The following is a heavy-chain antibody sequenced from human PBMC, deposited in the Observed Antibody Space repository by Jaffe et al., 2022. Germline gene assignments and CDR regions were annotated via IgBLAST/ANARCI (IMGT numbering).Heavy chain of an antibody. J-gene: IGHJ3*02. Sequence: EVQLLESGGGLVQPGGSLRLSCAASGFPFSSYGMTWVRQTPGKGLEWVSGFSSSGSTFYADSVKGRFTISRDNSKNTLYLQMNSLRAEDTAVYYCARWSGYGDIWGQGTMVTVSS. V-gene: IGHV3-23*01. CDR3: ARWSGYGDI. D-gene: IGHD3-3*01. CDR2: FSSSGST. CDR1: GFPFSSYG.